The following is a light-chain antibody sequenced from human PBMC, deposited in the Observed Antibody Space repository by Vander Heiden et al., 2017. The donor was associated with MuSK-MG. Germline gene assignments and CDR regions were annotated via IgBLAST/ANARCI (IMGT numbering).Light chain of an antibody. Sequence: DSQITQPPSSLSASVGDRVTITCRASQSISSYLDWYQQKPGKAPKLLIYAASSLQSGVPSRFSGSGSGTDFTLTISSLQPEDFATYYCQQNYSNRGAFGHGTKVEIK. J-gene: IGKJ1*01. CDR3: QQNYSNRGA. V-gene: IGKV1-39*01. CDR1: QSISSY. CDR2: AAS.